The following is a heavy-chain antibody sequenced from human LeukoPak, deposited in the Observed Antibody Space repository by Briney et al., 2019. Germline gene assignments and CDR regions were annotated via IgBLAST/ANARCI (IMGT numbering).Heavy chain of an antibody. D-gene: IGHD3-3*01. Sequence: GGSLRLSCAASGFTFNSFSMSWVRQAPGKGLEWVSYISSSGSTIYYADSVKGRFTISRDNAKNSLYLQMNSLRAEDTAVYYCARDYYDFWSGYQTAGYYMDVWGKGTTVTVSS. CDR1: GFTFNSFS. J-gene: IGHJ6*03. CDR3: ARDYYDFWSGYQTAGYYMDV. CDR2: ISSSGSTI. V-gene: IGHV3-48*04.